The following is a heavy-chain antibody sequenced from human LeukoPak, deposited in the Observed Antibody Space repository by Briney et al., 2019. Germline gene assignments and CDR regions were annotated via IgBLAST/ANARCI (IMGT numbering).Heavy chain of an antibody. V-gene: IGHV3-64*01. Sequence: GGSLRLSCAASGFTFSSYEMNWVRQAPGKGLEYVSTISSNGGSTYYANSVKGRFTISRDDSKNTLYLQMGSLRAEDMAVYYCAGDRGSSGWYYFDCWGQGTLVTVSS. D-gene: IGHD6-19*01. J-gene: IGHJ4*02. CDR1: GFTFSSYE. CDR3: AGDRGSSGWYYFDC. CDR2: ISSNGGST.